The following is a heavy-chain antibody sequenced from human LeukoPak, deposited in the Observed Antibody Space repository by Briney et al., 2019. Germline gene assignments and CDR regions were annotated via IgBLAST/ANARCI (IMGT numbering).Heavy chain of an antibody. V-gene: IGHV4-59*01. CDR1: GGSITSYY. Sequence: SETLSLTCTVSGGSITSYYWSWIRQPPGKGLEGIGYIYYSGSTNYNPSLKSRVTISVDTSKNQFSLKLSSVTAADTAVYYCARGGGMGYYYYYMDVWGKGTTVTISS. J-gene: IGHJ6*03. D-gene: IGHD3-16*01. CDR3: ARGGGMGYYYYYMDV. CDR2: IYYSGST.